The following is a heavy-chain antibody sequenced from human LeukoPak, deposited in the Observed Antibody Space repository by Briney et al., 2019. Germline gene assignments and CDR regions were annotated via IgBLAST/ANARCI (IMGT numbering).Heavy chain of an antibody. J-gene: IGHJ4*02. V-gene: IGHV4-39*07. CDR1: GGSISSSSYY. CDR3: ARDPFRDGYNLGFDY. Sequence: SETLSLTCTVSGGSISSSSYYWGWIRQPPGKGLEWIGSIYYSGSTYYNPSLKSRVTISVDTSKNQFSLKLSSVTAADTAVYYCARDPFRDGYNLGFDYWGQGTLVTVSS. D-gene: IGHD5-24*01. CDR2: IYYSGST.